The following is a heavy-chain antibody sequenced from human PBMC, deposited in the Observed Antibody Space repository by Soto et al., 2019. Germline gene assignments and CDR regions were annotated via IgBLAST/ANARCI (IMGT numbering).Heavy chain of an antibody. Sequence: SETLSLTCTVSGGSFSSGGYYWSWIRQHPGKGMEWIGYIYYSGSTYYNPSLKSQVTISGDTSKNQFSLKLSSVTAADTAVYYWARGEVLRYFDWGYNWFDPWGQGTLVTVSS. J-gene: IGHJ5*02. CDR2: IYYSGST. V-gene: IGHV4-31*01. CDR3: ARGEVLRYFDWGYNWFDP. D-gene: IGHD3-9*01. CDR1: GGSFSSGGYY.